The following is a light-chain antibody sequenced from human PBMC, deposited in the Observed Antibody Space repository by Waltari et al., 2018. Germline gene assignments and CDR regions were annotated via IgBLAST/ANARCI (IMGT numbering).Light chain of an antibody. J-gene: IGLJ2*01. Sequence: QSALTQPASVSGSPGQSTTISCTGTSSDICCYNYVSWYQQHPGKAPKLMIFDVTKRPSGVSDRFSGSKSGNTASLTISGLHTDDESDYYCSSYTSTNTVIFGGGTKVTVL. CDR2: DVT. V-gene: IGLV2-14*03. CDR3: SSYTSTNTVI. CDR1: SSDICCYNY.